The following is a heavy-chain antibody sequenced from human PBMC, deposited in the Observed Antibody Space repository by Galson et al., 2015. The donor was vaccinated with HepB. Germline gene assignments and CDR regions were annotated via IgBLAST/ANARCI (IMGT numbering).Heavy chain of an antibody. CDR2: ISYDGSNK. CDR1: GFTFNSYA. D-gene: IGHD3-22*01. CDR3: ARDYYNSSGYIDY. Sequence: LRLSCAASGFTFNSYALHWVRQAPGKGLEWVAVISYDGSNKYYADSVTGRFTISRGNSKNTLFLQMNSLRAEDTAVYYCARDYYNSSGYIDYWGQGTLVTVSS. V-gene: IGHV3-30*04. J-gene: IGHJ4*02.